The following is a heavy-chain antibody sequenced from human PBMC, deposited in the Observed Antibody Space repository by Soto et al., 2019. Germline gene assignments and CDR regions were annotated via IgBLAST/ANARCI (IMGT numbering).Heavy chain of an antibody. CDR1: GFNFSSYW. J-gene: IGHJ4*02. CDR3: ARHRTVGAAVDY. D-gene: IGHD1-26*01. V-gene: IGHV3-7*05. Sequence: GGSLRLSCAGSGFNFSSYWMTWVRQAPGEGLEWVANIKQDGSEKYYEDSVKGRFAISRDNAENSVYLQMTSLKTEDTAVYFCARHRTVGAAVDYWGQGTLVTVSS. CDR2: IKQDGSEK.